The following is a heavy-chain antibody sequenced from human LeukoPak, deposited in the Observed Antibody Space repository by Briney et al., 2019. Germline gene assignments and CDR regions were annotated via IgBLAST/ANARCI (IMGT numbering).Heavy chain of an antibody. V-gene: IGHV4-38-2*01. D-gene: IGHD3-10*01. J-gene: IGHJ4*02. Sequence: SETLPLTCAVSGYSISSGYYWGWIRQPPGKGLEWIGSIYHSGSTYHNPSLKSRVTISVDTSKNQFSLKLSSVTAADTAVYYCAKIGYYYGPDYWGQGTLVTVSS. CDR2: IYHSGST. CDR1: GYSISSGYY. CDR3: AKIGYYYGPDY.